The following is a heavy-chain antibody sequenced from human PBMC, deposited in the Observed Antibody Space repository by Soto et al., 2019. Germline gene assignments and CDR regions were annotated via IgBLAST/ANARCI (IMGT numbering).Heavy chain of an antibody. V-gene: IGHV3-23*01. CDR1: GFTFTNFA. CDR3: AKGYCSSTSCSFDY. CDR2: ISGTGDTT. Sequence: QPGGSLRLSCAASGFTFTNFAMNWVRQAPGKGLEWVSVISGTGDTTYNADSVKGRFTISRDNSMNTAFLQMNSLRAEDTALYYCAKGYCSSTSCSFDYWGHGTLVTVSS. J-gene: IGHJ4*01. D-gene: IGHD2-2*01.